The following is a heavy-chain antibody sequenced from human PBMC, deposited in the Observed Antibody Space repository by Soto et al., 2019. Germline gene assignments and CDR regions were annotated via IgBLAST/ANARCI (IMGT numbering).Heavy chain of an antibody. Sequence: XGSLRLSFAASGFTFSNYFMHGVRQVPGEGLVWVSRMSGDGKTISYADSVKGRFTISRDNAKNTLYLQMNSLRVEDTAVYYCERTYVPGIAGFDPWGQGTLVTVSS. D-gene: IGHD1-1*01. J-gene: IGHJ5*02. CDR1: GFTFSNYF. CDR3: ERTYVPGIAGFDP. CDR2: MSGDGKTI. V-gene: IGHV3-74*01.